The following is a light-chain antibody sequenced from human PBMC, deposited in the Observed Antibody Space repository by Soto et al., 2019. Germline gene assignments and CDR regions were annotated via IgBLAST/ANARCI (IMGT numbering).Light chain of an antibody. J-gene: IGKJ2*01. CDR3: QQSYSTPYT. CDR1: QNIATY. V-gene: IGKV1-39*01. CDR2: TTS. Sequence: DIQVTQSPSSLSASVGDRVSITCRASQNIATYLNWYQQKPGTAPTLLMYTTSNLGSGVPSRFSGSGAGTHFTLTISSLQPEDSATYFCQQSYSTPYTFGQGTKVDIK.